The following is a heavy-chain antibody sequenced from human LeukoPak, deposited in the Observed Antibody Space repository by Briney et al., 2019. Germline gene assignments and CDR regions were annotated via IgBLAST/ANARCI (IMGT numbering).Heavy chain of an antibody. J-gene: IGHJ6*02. Sequence: GGSLRPSCAASDFSFSNYGMHWVRQAPDKGLEWVAVILYDGNNKHYAESVKGRFTISRDNSNNMLYLQMNSLRPEDTAVYYCAKDRLFGSGLNGPHYYYGMDVWGQGTTVTVSS. CDR1: DFSFSNYG. V-gene: IGHV3-30*18. CDR2: ILYDGNNK. D-gene: IGHD1-26*01. CDR3: AKDRLFGSGLNGPHYYYGMDV.